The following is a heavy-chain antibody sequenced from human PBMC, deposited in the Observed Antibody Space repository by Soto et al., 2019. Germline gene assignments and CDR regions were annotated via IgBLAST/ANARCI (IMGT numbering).Heavy chain of an antibody. Sequence: QVQLVQSGAEVKKPGASVKVSCKASGYTFTSYYMHWVRQAPGQGLEWMGIINPSGGSTSYAQKFQGRVTMTRDTSTSTVYMELSSLRSEDTAVYYCARVTPRVPAAIRTLNWFDPWGRGTLVTVSS. V-gene: IGHV1-46*01. J-gene: IGHJ5*02. CDR3: ARVTPRVPAAIRTLNWFDP. D-gene: IGHD2-2*01. CDR1: GYTFTSYY. CDR2: INPSGGST.